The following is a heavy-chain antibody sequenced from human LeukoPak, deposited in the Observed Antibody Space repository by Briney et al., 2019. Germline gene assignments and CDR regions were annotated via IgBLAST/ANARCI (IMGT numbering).Heavy chain of an antibody. CDR1: GFTFSTYG. V-gene: IGHV3-48*04. CDR3: ARESSGGYYFDVFDI. Sequence: GGSLRLSCAASGFTFSTYGMHWVRQAPGKGLEWVSYISSSGSTMYYADSVKGRFTISRDNAKNSLYLQMNSLRAEDTAFYYCARESSGGYYFDVFDIWGQGTMVTVSS. CDR2: ISSSGSTM. D-gene: IGHD3-22*01. J-gene: IGHJ3*02.